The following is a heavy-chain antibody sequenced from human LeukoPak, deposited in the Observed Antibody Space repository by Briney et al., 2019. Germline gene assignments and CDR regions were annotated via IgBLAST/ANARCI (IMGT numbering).Heavy chain of an antibody. J-gene: IGHJ4*02. CDR2: INHSGST. Sequence: PSETLSLTCAVYGGSFSGYYWSWIRQPPGKGLEWIGEINHSGSTNYNPSLKSRVTISVDTSKTQFSLKLSSVTAADTAVYYCARGLASSSYYWGQGTLVTVSS. V-gene: IGHV4-34*01. CDR1: GGSFSGYY. CDR3: ARGLASSSYY. D-gene: IGHD6-13*01.